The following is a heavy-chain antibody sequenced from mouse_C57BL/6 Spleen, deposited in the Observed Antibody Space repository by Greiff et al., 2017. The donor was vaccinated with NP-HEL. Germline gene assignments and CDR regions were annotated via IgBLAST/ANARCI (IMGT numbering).Heavy chain of an antibody. J-gene: IGHJ3*01. CDR1: GYTFTSYW. D-gene: IGHD1-1*01. Sequence: QVQLQQSGAELVRPGSSVKLSCKASGYTFTSYWMDWVKQRPGQGLEWIGNIYPSDSETHYNQKFKDKATLTVDKSSSTAYMQLSSLTSEDSAVYYCELDYGSSQFAYWGQGTLVTVSA. V-gene: IGHV1-61*01. CDR3: ELDYGSSQFAY. CDR2: IYPSDSET.